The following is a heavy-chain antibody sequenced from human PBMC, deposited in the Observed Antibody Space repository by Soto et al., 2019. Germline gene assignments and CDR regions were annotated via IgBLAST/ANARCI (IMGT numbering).Heavy chain of an antibody. CDR1: GFTFGDYA. Sequence: PGGSLRLSCTASGFTFGDYAMSWFRQAPGKGLEWVGFIRSKAYGGTTEYAASVKGRFTISRDDSKSIAYLQMNSLKTEDTAVYYCTRDLGAKKGYCISTSCSEGSDAFDIWGQGTMVTVSS. CDR2: IRSKAYGGTT. D-gene: IGHD2-2*01. CDR3: TRDLGAKKGYCISTSCSEGSDAFDI. J-gene: IGHJ3*02. V-gene: IGHV3-49*03.